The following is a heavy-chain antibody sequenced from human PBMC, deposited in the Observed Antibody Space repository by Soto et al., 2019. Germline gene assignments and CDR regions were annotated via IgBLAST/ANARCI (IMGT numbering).Heavy chain of an antibody. J-gene: IGHJ4*02. Sequence: GGSLRLSCAASGFTFSNYAMSWVRQAPGKGLEWVSAISGDSGSTYYADSVKGRFTISRDNSRNTLYLQMNSLGAEDAALYYCAKALVGEVGATDYWGQGTLVTVSS. D-gene: IGHD1-26*01. CDR3: AKALVGEVGATDY. V-gene: IGHV3-23*01. CDR1: GFTFSNYA. CDR2: ISGDSGST.